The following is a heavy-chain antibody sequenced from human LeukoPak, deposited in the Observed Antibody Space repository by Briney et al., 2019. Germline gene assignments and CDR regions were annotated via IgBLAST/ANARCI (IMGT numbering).Heavy chain of an antibody. CDR1: GGSISSYY. Sequence: SETLSLTCTVSGGSISSYYWSWIRQPAGKGLEWIGYIYYSGSTNYNPSLKSRVTISVDTSKNQFSLKLSSVTAADTAVYYCAREDSSSWYVYWGQGTLVTVSS. D-gene: IGHD6-13*01. CDR2: IYYSGST. J-gene: IGHJ4*02. CDR3: AREDSSSWYVY. V-gene: IGHV4-59*01.